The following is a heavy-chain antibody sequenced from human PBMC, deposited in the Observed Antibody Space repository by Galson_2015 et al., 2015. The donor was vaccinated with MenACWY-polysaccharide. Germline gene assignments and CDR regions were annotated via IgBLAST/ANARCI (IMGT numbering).Heavy chain of an antibody. D-gene: IGHD4-17*01. J-gene: IGHJ4*02. CDR2: IYSGGYT. CDR3: ARAHNYGDYEN. Sequence: SLRLSCAASGFTVSSNYMSWVRQAPGKGLEWVSVIYSGGYTYYADSVKGRFTISRDNSKNTLFLQMNTLKVEDTAVYYCARAHNYGDYENGGQGTLVTVSS. V-gene: IGHV3-66*01. CDR1: GFTVSSNY.